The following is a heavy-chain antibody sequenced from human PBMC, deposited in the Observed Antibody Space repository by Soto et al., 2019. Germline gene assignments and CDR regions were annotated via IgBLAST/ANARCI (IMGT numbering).Heavy chain of an antibody. J-gene: IGHJ4*02. Sequence: SETLSLTCAVYGGSFSGYYWTWIRQPPGTGQEWIGEINHSGSTNYNPSLKSRVTISVDTSKNQFSLKLTSVTAADTAVYYCARDKITGLFDYWGQGTLVTVSS. CDR2: INHSGST. D-gene: IGHD2-8*02. V-gene: IGHV4-34*01. CDR3: ARDKITGLFDY. CDR1: GGSFSGYY.